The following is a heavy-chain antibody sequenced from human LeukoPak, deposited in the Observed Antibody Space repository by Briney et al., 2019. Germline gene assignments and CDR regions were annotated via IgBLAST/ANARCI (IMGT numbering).Heavy chain of an antibody. Sequence: SETLSLTCTVSGYSISSGYYWGWIRQPPGKGLEWIGSIYHSGSTYYNPSLKSRVTISVDTSKNQFSLKLSSVTAADTAVYYCARVWMIGYYFDYWGQGTLVTVSS. D-gene: IGHD3-22*01. V-gene: IGHV4-38-2*02. CDR3: ARVWMIGYYFDY. CDR1: GYSISSGYY. J-gene: IGHJ4*02. CDR2: IYHSGST.